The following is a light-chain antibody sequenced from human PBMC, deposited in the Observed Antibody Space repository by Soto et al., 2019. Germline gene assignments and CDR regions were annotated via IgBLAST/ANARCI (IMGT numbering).Light chain of an antibody. Sequence: QSALTQPASVSGSPGQSITISCTGTNSDVGGCNCVSWYQQHPGKAPKLMIYDVSDRPSGVSNRFSGSKSGNTASLTISGLQAEDDADYYCSSYTSSSTVVFGVGTKLTVL. V-gene: IGLV2-14*03. J-gene: IGLJ2*01. CDR2: DVS. CDR3: SSYTSSSTVV. CDR1: NSDVGGCNC.